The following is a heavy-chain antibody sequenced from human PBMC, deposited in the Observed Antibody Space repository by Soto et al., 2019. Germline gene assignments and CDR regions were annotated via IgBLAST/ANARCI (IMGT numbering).Heavy chain of an antibody. Sequence: EVQLVESWGGLVKPGGSLRLSCGASGFTFSTAWMNLVRQAPGKGLESVGRIRSNTDGGTTDYAAPVKGRFTISRDDSKYTLYMQMNSLKIEVTAVMYWTTENKVWFGDLLWTASSMEVGGRGTTVTGSS. CDR2: IRSNTDGGTT. CDR3: TTENKVWFGDLLWTASSMEV. V-gene: IGHV3-15*07. CDR1: GFTFSTAW. D-gene: IGHD3-10*01. J-gene: IGHJ6*02.